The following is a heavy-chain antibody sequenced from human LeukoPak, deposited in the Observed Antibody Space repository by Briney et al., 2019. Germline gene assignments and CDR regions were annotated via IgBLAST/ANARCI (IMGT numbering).Heavy chain of an antibody. D-gene: IGHD2-8*02. V-gene: IGHV3-7*01. CDR1: GFTFSTYW. J-gene: IGHJ4*02. CDR2: IKVDGSEK. Sequence: GGSLRLSCAASGFTFSTYWMNWVRQAPGKGLEWVANIKVDGSEKYYTDSVKGRFTISRDNAKNSLYLQMNSLRAEDTAVYYCARGYWYYFDYWGRGTLVTVSS. CDR3: ARGYWYYFDY.